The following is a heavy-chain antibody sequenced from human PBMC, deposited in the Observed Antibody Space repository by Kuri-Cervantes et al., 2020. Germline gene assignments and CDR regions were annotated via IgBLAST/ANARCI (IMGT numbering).Heavy chain of an antibody. V-gene: IGHV4-34*01. CDR3: ARTSHGDPFDH. CDR1: GGSFSGYS. Sequence: SETLSLTCAVYGGSFSGYSWTWIRQPPGKGLEWIGEINHGGRTNYNPSLKSRVTISVDTSKNQFSLKLSSVTAADTAVYYCARTSHGDPFDHWGQGTLVTVSS. J-gene: IGHJ4*02. CDR2: INHGGRT. D-gene: IGHD4-17*01.